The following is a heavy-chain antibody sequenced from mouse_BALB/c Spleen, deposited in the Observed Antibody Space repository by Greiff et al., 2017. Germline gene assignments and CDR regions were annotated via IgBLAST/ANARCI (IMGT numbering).Heavy chain of an antibody. J-gene: IGHJ3*01. CDR1: GFTFSSYW. CDR2: IRLKSDNYAT. CDR3: TDTLAY. V-gene: IGHV6-3*01. Sequence: EVQVVESGGGLVQPGGSMKLSCVASGFTFSSYWMSWVRQSPEKGLEWVAEIRLKSDNYATHYAESVKGKFTISRDDSKSRLYLQMNSLRAEDTGIYYCTDTLAYWGQGTLVTVSA.